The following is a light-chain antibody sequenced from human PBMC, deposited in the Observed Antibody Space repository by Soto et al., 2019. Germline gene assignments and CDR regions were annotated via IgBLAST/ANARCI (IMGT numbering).Light chain of an antibody. V-gene: IGKV1-39*01. CDR2: AAS. CDR3: PQRYSTHT. Sequence: DIQMTQSPSSLSASVGDRVTITCRASQSISSSLNWYQQKPGKAPKLLIYAASSLQSGVPSRFSGSGSGTDFTLTISSLKPEDFATYSCPQRYSTHTFGQGTKLEIK. J-gene: IGKJ2*01. CDR1: QSISSS.